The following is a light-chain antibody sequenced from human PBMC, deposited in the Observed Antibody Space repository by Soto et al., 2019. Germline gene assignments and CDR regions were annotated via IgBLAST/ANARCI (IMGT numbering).Light chain of an antibody. CDR2: GNS. Sequence: QSVLTQPPSVSGAPGQRVTNSCTGSSSNIGAGYDVHWYQQLPGTAPKLLIYGNSNRPSGVPDRFSGSKSGTSASLAITGLQAEDEADYYCQSYDSSLSAPVFGTGTKLTVL. V-gene: IGLV1-40*01. CDR1: SSNIGAGYD. CDR3: QSYDSSLSAPV. J-gene: IGLJ1*01.